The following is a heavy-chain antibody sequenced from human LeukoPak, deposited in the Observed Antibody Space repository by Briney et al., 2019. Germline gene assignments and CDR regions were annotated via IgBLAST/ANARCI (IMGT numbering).Heavy chain of an antibody. CDR1: DASVSSSSYY. Sequence: PSETLSLTCTVSDASVSSSSYYWGWIRQPPGKGLEWVASIYYSGSTYSNPSLKSRVTISVDTSNNQFSLRLSSVTAADTAVYYCATDPALVRGVDPWGQGTLVTVSS. V-gene: IGHV4-39*07. D-gene: IGHD3-10*01. CDR3: ATDPALVRGVDP. CDR2: IYYSGST. J-gene: IGHJ5*02.